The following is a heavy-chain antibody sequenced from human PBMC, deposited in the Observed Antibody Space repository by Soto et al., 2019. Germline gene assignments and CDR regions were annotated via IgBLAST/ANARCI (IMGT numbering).Heavy chain of an antibody. Sequence: SETLSLTCAVSGGSISSGGYSWSWTRQPPGKGLEWIGYIYHSGSTYYNPSLQSPVTISGHRSENQLSLMLSPVTAADTAVYYCARGTAYWGQGTLATLCS. J-gene: IGHJ4*02. V-gene: IGHV4-30-2*01. CDR1: GGSISSGGYS. CDR2: IYHSGST. CDR3: ARGTAY.